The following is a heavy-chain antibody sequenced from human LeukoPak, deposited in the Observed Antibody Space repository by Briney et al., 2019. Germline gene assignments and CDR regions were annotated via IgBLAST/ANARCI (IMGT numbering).Heavy chain of an antibody. CDR2: ISSSGSTI. V-gene: IGHV3-11*01. D-gene: IGHD3-9*01. CDR1: GFTFSDYY. J-gene: IGHJ4*02. CDR3: ARAGEYYDILTGYYPGMYYFDY. Sequence: PGGSLILSCAASGFTFSDYYMSWIRQAPGKGLEWVSYISSSGSTIYYADSVKGRFTISRDNAKNSLYLQMNSLRAEDTAVYYCARAGEYYDILTGYYPGMYYFDYWGQGTLVTVSS.